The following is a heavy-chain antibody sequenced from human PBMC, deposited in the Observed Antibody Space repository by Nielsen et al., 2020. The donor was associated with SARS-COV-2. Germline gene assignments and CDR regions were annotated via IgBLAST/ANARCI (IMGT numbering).Heavy chain of an antibody. Sequence: GGSLRLSCAASRFTFSSYAMSWVRQAPGKGLEWVSGISWNGGIIDYADSVKGRFTISRDNGGNTLYLQVNSLRAEDTAVYYCVREGDGYHSYYYGLDVWGRGTTVTVSS. D-gene: IGHD5-24*01. J-gene: IGHJ6*02. CDR3: VREGDGYHSYYYGLDV. CDR2: ISWNGGII. CDR1: RFTFSSYA. V-gene: IGHV3-20*04.